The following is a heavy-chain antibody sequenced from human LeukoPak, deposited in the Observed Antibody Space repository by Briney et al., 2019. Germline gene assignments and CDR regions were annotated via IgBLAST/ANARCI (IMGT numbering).Heavy chain of an antibody. CDR1: GGSIGSYY. CDR3: ARGRSGGDWFDP. V-gene: IGHV4-59*01. CDR2: IHDTGST. J-gene: IGHJ5*02. Sequence: SETLSLTCTVSGGSIGSYYWSWIRQPPGKGLEWIGYIHDTGSTKYNPSLKSRVTISVDTSRNHPSLKLTSVTAADTAVYYCARGRSGGDWFDPWGQGTLVTVSS. D-gene: IGHD3-10*01.